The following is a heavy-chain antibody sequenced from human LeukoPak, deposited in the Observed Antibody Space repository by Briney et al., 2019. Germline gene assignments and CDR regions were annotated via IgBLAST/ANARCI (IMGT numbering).Heavy chain of an antibody. CDR2: IYYSGST. Sequence: SETLSLTCTVSGGTIGSNYWSWIRQPPGEGLEWVGYIYYSGSTNYNPSLKSRVTISVDTSKNQFSLKLSSVTAADTAVYYCARGDYSSRFDYRGQGTLVTVSS. CDR1: GGTIGSNY. CDR3: ARGDYSSRFDY. V-gene: IGHV4-59*01. J-gene: IGHJ4*02. D-gene: IGHD6-13*01.